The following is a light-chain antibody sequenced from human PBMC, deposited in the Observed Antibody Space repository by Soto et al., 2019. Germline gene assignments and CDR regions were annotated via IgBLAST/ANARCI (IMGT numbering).Light chain of an antibody. Sequence: DIQMTQSPSSLSASVGDRVTITCRARQSISNYLNWYQQKPGKAPKLLIYAASSLQSGVPSRFSGSGSWTDFSLIFSSLQPEDFSTYYCQQSYSSSPITFGQVTLLEI. CDR1: QSISNY. J-gene: IGKJ5*01. CDR2: AAS. V-gene: IGKV1-39*01. CDR3: QQSYSSSPIT.